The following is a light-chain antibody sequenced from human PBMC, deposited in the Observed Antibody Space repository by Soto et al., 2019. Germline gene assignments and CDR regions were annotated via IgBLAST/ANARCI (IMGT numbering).Light chain of an antibody. V-gene: IGKV3-20*01. J-gene: IGKJ3*01. Sequence: EIVLTQSPGTLSLSPGERASLSCRASQGVRNNYLAWYQQKPGQTPRLLIYAASSRATGIPDRFSGSGSGTDFTLTISRLEPEDFALYYCQQYDSSPIFTFGPGTKVDIK. CDR1: QGVRNNY. CDR2: AAS. CDR3: QQYDSSPIFT.